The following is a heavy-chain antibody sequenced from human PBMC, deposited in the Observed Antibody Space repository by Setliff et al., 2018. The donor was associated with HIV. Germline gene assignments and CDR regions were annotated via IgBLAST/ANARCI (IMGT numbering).Heavy chain of an antibody. V-gene: IGHV4-59*08. Sequence: PSETLSLTCTVSGGSISSYYWSWIRQPPGKGLEWIGYIYRTGGTKYNPSLKSRVTISVDTSKNQFSLKLSSVTAADTAVYYCATTTIFEVPRYYYYYMDVWGKGTTVTVSS. CDR3: ATTTIFEVPRYYYYYMDV. J-gene: IGHJ6*03. CDR2: IYRTGGT. D-gene: IGHD3-3*01. CDR1: GGSISSYY.